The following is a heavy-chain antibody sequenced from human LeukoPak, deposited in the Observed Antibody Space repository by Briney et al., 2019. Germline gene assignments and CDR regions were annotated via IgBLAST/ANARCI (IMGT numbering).Heavy chain of an antibody. CDR1: GFTVSSNY. J-gene: IGHJ6*02. D-gene: IGHD2-2*01. V-gene: IGHV3-53*01. CDR2: IYSGGST. Sequence: GGSLRLSCAASGFTVSSNYMGWVRQAPGKGLEWVSVIYSGGSTYYADSVKGRFTISRDNSKNTLYLQMNSLRAEDTAVYYCARVADARRGYYYGMDVWGQGTTVTVSS. CDR3: ARVADARRGYYYGMDV.